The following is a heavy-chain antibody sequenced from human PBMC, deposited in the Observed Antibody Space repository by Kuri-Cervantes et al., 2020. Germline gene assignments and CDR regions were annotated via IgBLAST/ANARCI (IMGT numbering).Heavy chain of an antibody. CDR2: INPSGGST. CDR3: ARGGAGRWELLRHAFDI. CDR1: GYTFTGYY. D-gene: IGHD1-26*01. Sequence: ASVKVSCKASGYTFTGYYMHWVRQAPGQGLEWMGIINPSGGSTSYAQKFQGRVTITADESTSTAYMELSSLRSEDTAVYYCARGGAGRWELLRHAFDIWGQGTMVTVSS. V-gene: IGHV1-46*01. J-gene: IGHJ3*02.